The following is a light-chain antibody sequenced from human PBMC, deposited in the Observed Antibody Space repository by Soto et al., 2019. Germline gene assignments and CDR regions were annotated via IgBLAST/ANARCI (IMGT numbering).Light chain of an antibody. Sequence: QSVLTQPPSASGTPGQRVTISCSGSSSNIGRNPVNWYLQLPGTAPKLLIYSNNQRPSGVPDLVSASKSGTSASLTISGLQSEDEADYYCATWDDSLYGMVFGGGTKVTVL. CDR2: SNN. J-gene: IGLJ2*01. CDR3: ATWDDSLYGMV. V-gene: IGLV1-44*01. CDR1: SSNIGRNP.